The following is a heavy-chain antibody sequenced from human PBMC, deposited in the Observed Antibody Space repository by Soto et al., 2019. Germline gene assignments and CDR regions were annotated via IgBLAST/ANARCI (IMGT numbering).Heavy chain of an antibody. Sequence: ASVKVSCKASGYTFTSYGISWVRQAPGQGLEWMGWISAYNGNTNYAQKLQGRVTMTTDTSTNTAYMELRSLTSDDTAVYYCARGWVPPQGRGPFDYWGQGTLVTVSS. V-gene: IGHV1-18*04. D-gene: IGHD1-1*01. J-gene: IGHJ4*02. CDR2: ISAYNGNT. CDR3: ARGWVPPQGRGPFDY. CDR1: GYTFTSYG.